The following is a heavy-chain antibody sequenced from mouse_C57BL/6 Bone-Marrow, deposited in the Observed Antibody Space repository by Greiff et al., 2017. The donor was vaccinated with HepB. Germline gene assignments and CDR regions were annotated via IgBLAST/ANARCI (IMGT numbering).Heavy chain of an antibody. CDR1: GYAFSSSW. CDR2: IYPGDGDT. D-gene: IGHD2-2*01. V-gene: IGHV1-82*01. Sequence: QVQLQQSGPELVKPGASVKISCKASGYAFSSSWMNWVKQRPGKGLEWIGRIYPGDGDTNYNGKFKGKATLTADKSSSTAYMQLSSLTSEDAAVYFCARLDYGYALWGQGTTLTVSS. CDR3: ARLDYGYAL. J-gene: IGHJ2*01.